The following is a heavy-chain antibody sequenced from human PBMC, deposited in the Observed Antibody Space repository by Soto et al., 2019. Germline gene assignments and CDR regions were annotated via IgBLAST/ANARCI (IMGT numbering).Heavy chain of an antibody. V-gene: IGHV3-23*01. J-gene: IGHJ4*02. CDR1: GFTFSSYA. CDR3: AKVHYYDSSGYYYFDY. Sequence: GGSLRLSCAASGFTFSSYAMSWVRQAPGKGLEWASAISGSGGSTYYADSVKGRFTISRDNSKNTLYLQMNSLRAEDTAVYYCAKVHYYDSSGYYYFDYWGQGTLVTVSS. CDR2: ISGSGGST. D-gene: IGHD3-22*01.